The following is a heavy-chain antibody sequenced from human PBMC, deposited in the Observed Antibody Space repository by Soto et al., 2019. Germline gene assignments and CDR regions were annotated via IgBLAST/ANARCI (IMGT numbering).Heavy chain of an antibody. Sequence: GASVKVSCKASGYTFTSYGISWVRQAPGQGLEWMGWISAYNGNTNYAQKLQGRVTMTTDTSTSTAYMELRSLRSDDTAVYYCAVSPPAGHGVHDYYYGMDVWGQGTTVTVSS. CDR3: AVSPPAGHGVHDYYYGMDV. D-gene: IGHD4-17*01. CDR2: ISAYNGNT. J-gene: IGHJ6*02. V-gene: IGHV1-18*01. CDR1: GYTFTSYG.